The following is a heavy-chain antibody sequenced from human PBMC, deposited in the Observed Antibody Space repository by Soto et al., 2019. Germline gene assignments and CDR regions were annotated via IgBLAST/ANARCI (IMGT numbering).Heavy chain of an antibody. CDR1: GGSISSGGYY. V-gene: IGHV4-31*03. D-gene: IGHD3-22*01. CDR3: ARDTPLYYYDSSCYYRGPYYYYGMDV. CDR2: IYYSGST. J-gene: IGHJ6*02. Sequence: PSETLSPACTVSGGSISSGGYYWSWIRQHPGKGLEWIGYIYYSGSTYYNPSLKSRVTISVDTSKNQFSLKLSSVTAADTAVYYCARDTPLYYYDSSCYYRGPYYYYGMDVWAQRTTVTGSS.